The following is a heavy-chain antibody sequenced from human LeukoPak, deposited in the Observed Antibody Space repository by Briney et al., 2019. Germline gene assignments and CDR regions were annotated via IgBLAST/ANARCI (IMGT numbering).Heavy chain of an antibody. V-gene: IGHV3-23*01. D-gene: IGHD1-7*01. Sequence: GGPLRLPCAPSVLNFITYAMSWARQAPGKGREWVTTISGGGEAKFYADSVKRRFNISRDNSKHTLSLHMNTQSAEDAAVFYCAKETPNYVSFDYWGPGALVTVSS. J-gene: IGHJ4*02. CDR1: VLNFITYA. CDR2: ISGGGEAK. CDR3: AKETPNYVSFDY.